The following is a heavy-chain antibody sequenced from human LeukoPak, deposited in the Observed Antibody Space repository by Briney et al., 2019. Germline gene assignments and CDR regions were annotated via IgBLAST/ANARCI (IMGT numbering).Heavy chain of an antibody. D-gene: IGHD3-22*01. CDR3: ARVGDYYDSSRYYYNDFDI. J-gene: IGHJ3*02. V-gene: IGHV3-74*01. Sequence: VSLRLSCAAFGFTFSSYGMHWVRQAPRKGLVWVSRINSNGSSQSYAACVTGRFTIFRDKVKNTVYLQMNSLTPEHTAVYYCARVGDYYDSSRYYYNDFDIQGKGIMVTVSS. CDR1: GFTFSSYG. CDR2: INSNGSSQ.